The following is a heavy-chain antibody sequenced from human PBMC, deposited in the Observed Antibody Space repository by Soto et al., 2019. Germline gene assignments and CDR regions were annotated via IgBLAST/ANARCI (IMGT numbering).Heavy chain of an antibody. D-gene: IGHD6-19*01. Sequence: GASVKGSCKASGYTFTSYGISWVRQAPGQGLEWMGWISAYNGNTNYAQKLQGRVTMTTDTSTSTAYMELRSLRSDDTAVYYCARDGARLVLGYNYYGMDVWGQGTTVTVSS. CDR1: GYTFTSYG. CDR3: ARDGARLVLGYNYYGMDV. J-gene: IGHJ6*02. V-gene: IGHV1-18*01. CDR2: ISAYNGNT.